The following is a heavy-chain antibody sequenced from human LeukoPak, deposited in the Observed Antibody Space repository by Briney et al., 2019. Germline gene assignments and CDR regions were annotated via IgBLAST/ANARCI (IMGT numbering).Heavy chain of an antibody. CDR1: GYSFTSYW. V-gene: IGHV5-51*01. CDR2: IYPGDSDT. CDR3: ARVVGATTMYYYYYMDV. D-gene: IGHD1-26*01. Sequence: GESLKISCKGSGYSFTSYWIGWVRQMPGKGLEWMGIIYPGDSDTRYSPSFQGQVTISADTSISTAYMELSRLRSDDTAVYYCARVVGATTMYYYYYMDVWGKGTTVTVSS. J-gene: IGHJ6*03.